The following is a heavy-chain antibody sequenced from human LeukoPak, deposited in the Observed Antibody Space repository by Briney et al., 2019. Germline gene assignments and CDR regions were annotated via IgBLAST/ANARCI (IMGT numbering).Heavy chain of an antibody. CDR3: ATDLPYSSSSWVRRRNAFDI. CDR2: FDPEDGET. D-gene: IGHD6-6*01. V-gene: IGHV1-24*01. J-gene: IGHJ3*02. CDR1: GYTLTELS. Sequence: ASVKVSCKVSGYTLTELSMHWVRQAPGKGLEWMGGFDPEDGETIYAQKFQGRITMTEDTSTDTAYMELSSLRSEDTAVYYCATDLPYSSSSWVRRRNAFDIWGQGTMVTVSS.